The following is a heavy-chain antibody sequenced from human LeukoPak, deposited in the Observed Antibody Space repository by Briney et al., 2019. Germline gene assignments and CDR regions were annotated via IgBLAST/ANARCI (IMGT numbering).Heavy chain of an antibody. CDR3: AKKPRFSSAWDA. V-gene: IGHV3-23*01. D-gene: IGHD6-6*01. CDR2: ISGSGGIT. J-gene: IGHJ3*01. Sequence: GGSLRLSCAASGFTFSSYAMSWVRQTPGKGLEWVSGISGSGGITYHADSVKGRFTISRDNSKNTLYLQMNSLRAEDTAVYYCAKKPRFSSAWDAWGQGTMVTVSS. CDR1: GFTFSSYA.